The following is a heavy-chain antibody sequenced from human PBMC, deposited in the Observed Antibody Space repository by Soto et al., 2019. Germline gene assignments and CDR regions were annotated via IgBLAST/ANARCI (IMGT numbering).Heavy chain of an antibody. CDR1: GFSFSNYA. CDR2: CSGRGAST. Sequence: GGSLRLSCAASGFSFSNYAMTWVRQAPGKGLEWVSACSGRGASTYYADSVKDRFTISRDNSKNTLYLQMNSLRAEDTAVYYCAKDGGDYYDTSGLDYWGQGTLVTVSS. D-gene: IGHD3-22*01. J-gene: IGHJ4*02. V-gene: IGHV3-23*01. CDR3: AKDGGDYYDTSGLDY.